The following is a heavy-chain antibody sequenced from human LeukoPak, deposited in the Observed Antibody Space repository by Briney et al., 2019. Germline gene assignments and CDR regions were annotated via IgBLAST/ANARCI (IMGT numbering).Heavy chain of an antibody. J-gene: IGHJ4*02. V-gene: IGHV4-39*01. CDR1: GGSISSSSYY. CDR3: ASNYKVVPAATTFDY. Sequence: SETLSLTCTVSGGSISSSSYYWGWIRQPPGKGLEWIGSIYYSGSTYYNPSLKSRVTISVDTSKNQFSLKLSSVTAADTAVYYCASNYKVVPAATTFDYWGQGTLVTVSS. D-gene: IGHD2-2*01. CDR2: IYYSGST.